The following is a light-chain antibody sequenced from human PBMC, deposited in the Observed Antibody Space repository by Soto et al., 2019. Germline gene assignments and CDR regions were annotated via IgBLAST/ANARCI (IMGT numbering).Light chain of an antibody. V-gene: IGKV1-12*01. CDR1: HNINRY. Sequence: QMTQSPSSVSASVGDRVTITCRASHNINRYLAWYQQKPGKAPKLLIYGANNLQPGVPTRFSGSGSGTEFTLPINNLQPEDAGSYFCQQATSFPWTFGQGT. J-gene: IGKJ1*01. CDR3: QQATSFPWT. CDR2: GAN.